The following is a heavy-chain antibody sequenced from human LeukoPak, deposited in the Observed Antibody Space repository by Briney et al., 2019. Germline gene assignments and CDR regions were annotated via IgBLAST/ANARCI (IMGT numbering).Heavy chain of an antibody. CDR1: GGSISSYY. Sequence: PSETLSLTCTVSGGSISSYYWSWLRQPPGKGLEWIGYIYYSGSTNYNPSLKSRVTISVDTSKNQFSLKLSSVTAADTAVYYCARGGPYYYEGGYWGQGTLVTVSS. V-gene: IGHV4-59*01. CDR2: IYYSGST. D-gene: IGHD3-22*01. CDR3: ARGGPYYYEGGY. J-gene: IGHJ4*02.